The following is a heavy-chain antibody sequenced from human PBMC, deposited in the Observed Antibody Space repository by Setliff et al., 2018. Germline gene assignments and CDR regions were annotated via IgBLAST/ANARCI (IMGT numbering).Heavy chain of an antibody. V-gene: IGHV1-18*01. D-gene: IGHD3-22*01. J-gene: IGHJ4*02. CDR2: MSPVYGIA. Sequence: ASVKVSCKTSGYSFTVFGISWVRQALGQGLEWMGWMSPVYGIANYAQKFQGRVTMTTDTSTSTAYMALTSLTSDDTALYYCVRGQGPRTVVAIPFDHWGQGTLVTVSS. CDR1: GYSFTVFG. CDR3: VRGQGPRTVVAIPFDH.